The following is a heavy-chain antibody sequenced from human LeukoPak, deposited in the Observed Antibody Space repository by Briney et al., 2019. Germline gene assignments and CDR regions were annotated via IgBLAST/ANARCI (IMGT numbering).Heavy chain of an antibody. CDR1: GFTLTRNA. J-gene: IGHJ4*02. CDR3: AKDLSWWAAADY. CDR2: VGSDDNT. Sequence: GGPLRLSCAASGFTLTRNAMSWVRQTPGRGLEWVSGVGSDDNTHYTDSVRGRFTISSDNANNTLFLQMNSLRVEDTAVYYCAKDLSWWAAADYWGQGALVTVSS. V-gene: IGHV3-23*01. D-gene: IGHD2-15*01.